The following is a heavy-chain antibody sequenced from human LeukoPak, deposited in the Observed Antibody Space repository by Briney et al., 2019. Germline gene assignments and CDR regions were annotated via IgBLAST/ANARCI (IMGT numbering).Heavy chain of an antibody. CDR3: AKGTGNIVATIDH. CDR2: IWYDGSNK. Sequence: GGSLRLSCAASGFTFSSYGMHWVRQAPGKGLEWVAVIWYDGSNKYYADSVKGRFTISRDNSKNTLYLQMNSLRAEDTAVYYCAKGTGNIVATIDHWGQGTLVTVSS. V-gene: IGHV3-33*06. CDR1: GFTFSSYG. D-gene: IGHD5-12*01. J-gene: IGHJ4*02.